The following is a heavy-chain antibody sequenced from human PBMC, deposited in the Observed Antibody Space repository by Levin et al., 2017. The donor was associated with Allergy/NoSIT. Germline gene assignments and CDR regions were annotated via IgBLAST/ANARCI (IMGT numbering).Heavy chain of an antibody. CDR1: GFTVSSNY. CDR3: ASKIAAAGTRYIDY. V-gene: IGHV3-66*01. CDR2: IYSGGST. Sequence: GGSLRLSCAASGFTVSSNYMSWVRQAPGKGLEWVSVIYSGGSTYYADSVKGRFTISRDNSKNTLYLQMNSLRAEDTAVYYCASKIAAAGTRYIDYWGQGTLVTVSS. J-gene: IGHJ4*02. D-gene: IGHD6-13*01.